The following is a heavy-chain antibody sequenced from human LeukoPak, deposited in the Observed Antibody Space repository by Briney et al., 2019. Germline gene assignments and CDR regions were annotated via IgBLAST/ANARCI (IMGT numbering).Heavy chain of an antibody. D-gene: IGHD3-10*01. J-gene: IGHJ5*02. Sequence: ASVQVSCKGSGGTFRSYAISWVRQAPGQGLEWMGWMNPNSGNTGYAEKFQGRVTMTRDTSISTAYMELRGLRSEDTAVYYCVRDGEGVAISVNYWFDPWGQGTLVTVSS. CDR3: VRDGEGVAISVNYWFDP. CDR2: MNPNSGNT. V-gene: IGHV1-8*02. CDR1: GGTFRSYA.